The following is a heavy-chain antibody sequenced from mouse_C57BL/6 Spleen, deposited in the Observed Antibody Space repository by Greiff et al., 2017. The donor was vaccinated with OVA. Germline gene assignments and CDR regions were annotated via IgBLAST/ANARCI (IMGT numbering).Heavy chain of an antibody. Sequence: DVQLVESGGDLVKPGGSLKLSCAASGFTFSSYGMSWVRQTPDKRLEWVATISSGGSYTYYPDSVKGRFTISRDNAKNTLYLQMSSLKSEDTAMYYCASITTVVAPYYWGQGTTLTVSS. CDR2: ISSGGSYT. J-gene: IGHJ2*01. CDR3: ASITTVVAPYY. CDR1: GFTFSSYG. V-gene: IGHV5-6*01. D-gene: IGHD1-1*01.